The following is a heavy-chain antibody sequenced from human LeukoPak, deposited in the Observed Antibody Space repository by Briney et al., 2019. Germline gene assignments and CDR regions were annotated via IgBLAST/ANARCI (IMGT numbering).Heavy chain of an antibody. D-gene: IGHD6-13*01. CDR3: ARVNGEGSSWYDPYDYYYGMDV. V-gene: IGHV4-59*12. J-gene: IGHJ6*02. CDR1: GGSISSYY. CDR2: IYYSGST. Sequence: SETLSLTCTVSGGSISSYYWSWIRQPPGKGLEWIGYIYYSGSTNYNPSLKSRVTMSVDTSKNQFSLKLSSVTAADTAVYYCARVNGEGSSWYDPYDYYYGMDVWGQGTTVTVSS.